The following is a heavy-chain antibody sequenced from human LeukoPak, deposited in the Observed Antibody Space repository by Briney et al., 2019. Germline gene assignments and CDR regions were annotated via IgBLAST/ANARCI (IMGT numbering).Heavy chain of an antibody. D-gene: IGHD7-27*01. V-gene: IGHV4-59*12. CDR1: GGSISSYY. Sequence: SETLSLTCTVSGGSISSYYWSWIRQPPGKGLEWIGYIYYSGSTNYNPSLKSRVTMSVDTSKNQFSLKLTSVTAADTAVYYCARTNGGPTGLYYYYYMDVWGTGTPVTVPS. CDR2: IYYSGST. CDR3: ARTNGGPTGLYYYYYMDV. J-gene: IGHJ6*03.